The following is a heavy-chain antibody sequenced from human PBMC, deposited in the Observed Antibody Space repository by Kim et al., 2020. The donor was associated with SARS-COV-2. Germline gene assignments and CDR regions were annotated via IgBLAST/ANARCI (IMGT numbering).Heavy chain of an antibody. CDR2: ISGSSIFK. V-gene: IGHV3-21*01. D-gene: IGHD3-22*01. Sequence: GGSLRLSCTASGFNFKDYNMDWVRQAPGKGLEWVASISGSSIFKYYADSVKGRFTISRDNAKNSVFLQMDSLGVEDTALYYCARVVAFYYDSGAYQRGGHFESWGQGTLVTVSS. CDR3: ARVVAFYYDSGAYQRGGHFES. CDR1: GFNFKDYN. J-gene: IGHJ4*02.